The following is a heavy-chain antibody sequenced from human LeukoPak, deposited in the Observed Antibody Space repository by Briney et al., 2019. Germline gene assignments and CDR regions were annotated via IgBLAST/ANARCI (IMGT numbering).Heavy chain of an antibody. Sequence: GGSLRLSCAASGFTFSSYSMNWVRQAPGKWLEWVSSISSSSSYIYYADSVKGRFTISRDNAKNSLYLQMNSLRAEDTAVYYCARFVLRYFDWYYGMDVWGQGTTVTVSS. CDR1: GFTFSSYS. J-gene: IGHJ6*02. CDR2: ISSSSSYI. CDR3: ARFVLRYFDWYYGMDV. D-gene: IGHD3-9*01. V-gene: IGHV3-21*01.